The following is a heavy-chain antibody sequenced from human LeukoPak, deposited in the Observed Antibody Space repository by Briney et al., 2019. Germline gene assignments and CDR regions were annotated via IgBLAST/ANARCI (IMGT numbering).Heavy chain of an antibody. Sequence: PSETLSLTCAVYGGSFSDYSWTWIRQPPGKGLEWIGEINHSGGTNHNPSLMSRVIMSVDTSKNQFSLKLSSVTAADTAVYYCARYQGVAVAVIDYWGQGTLVTVSS. CDR2: INHSGGT. J-gene: IGHJ4*02. CDR3: ARYQGVAVAVIDY. D-gene: IGHD6-19*01. CDR1: GGSFSDYS. V-gene: IGHV4-34*10.